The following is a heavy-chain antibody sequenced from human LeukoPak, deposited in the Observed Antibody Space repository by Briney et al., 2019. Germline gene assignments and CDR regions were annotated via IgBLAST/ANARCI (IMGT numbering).Heavy chain of an antibody. D-gene: IGHD5-24*01. CDR3: ARATSGSRDGYNWRFDY. J-gene: IGHJ4*02. CDR1: GFTFDDYA. V-gene: IGHV3-9*01. Sequence: GGSLRLSCAASGFTFDDYAMHWVRQAPGKGLEWVSGISWNSGSIGYADSVKGRFTISRDNAKNSLSLQLNSLRAEDTAVYYCARATSGSRDGYNWRFDYWGQGTLVTVSS. CDR2: ISWNSGSI.